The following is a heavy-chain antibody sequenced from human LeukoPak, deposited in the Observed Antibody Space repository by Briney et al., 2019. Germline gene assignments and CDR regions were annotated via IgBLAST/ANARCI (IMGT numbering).Heavy chain of an antibody. CDR1: GGTFSSYA. V-gene: IGHV1-69*13. CDR2: IIPIFGTA. D-gene: IGHD1-26*01. Sequence: SVKVSCKASGGTFSSYAISWVRQAPGQGLEWMGGIIPIFGTANYAQKFQGRVTITADESTSTAYMELSSLRSEDTAVYYCARDPRRASGSYYDDWGQGTLVTVSS. CDR3: ARDPRRASGSYYDD. J-gene: IGHJ4*02.